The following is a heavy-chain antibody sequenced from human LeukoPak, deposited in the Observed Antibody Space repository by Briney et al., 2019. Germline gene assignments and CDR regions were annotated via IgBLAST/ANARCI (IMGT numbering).Heavy chain of an antibody. J-gene: IGHJ4*02. CDR2: INAGNGNT. D-gene: IGHD3-22*01. CDR1: GYTFTSYA. Sequence: ASVKVSCKASGYTFTSYAMYWVRQAPGQRLEWMGWINAGNGNTKYSQKFQGRVTITRDTSASTAYMELSSLRSEDTAVYYCARDGSYSYYYDSSGYSTRGIMFDYWGQGTLVTVSS. V-gene: IGHV1-3*01. CDR3: ARDGSYSYYYDSSGYSTRGIMFDY.